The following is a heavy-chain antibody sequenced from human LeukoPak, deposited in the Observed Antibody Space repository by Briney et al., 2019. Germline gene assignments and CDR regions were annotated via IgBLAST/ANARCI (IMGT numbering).Heavy chain of an antibody. J-gene: IGHJ5*02. Sequence: SVKVSCKASGGTFSSYAISWVRQAPGQGLEWVGGIIPIFGTANYAQKFQGRVTITADKSTSTAYMELSSLRSEDTAVYYCAREAIVVVPAAMEGASRFDPWGQGTLATVSS. V-gene: IGHV1-69*06. CDR1: GGTFSSYA. CDR2: IIPIFGTA. D-gene: IGHD2-2*01. CDR3: AREAIVVVPAAMEGASRFDP.